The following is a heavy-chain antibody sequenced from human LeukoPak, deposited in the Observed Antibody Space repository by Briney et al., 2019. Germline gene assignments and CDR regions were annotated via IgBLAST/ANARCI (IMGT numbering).Heavy chain of an antibody. CDR3: ARYVWGSYPTFEDY. Sequence: SETLSLTCSVSGGSIRSYYWSWIRQPPGKGREWIGYIYYSGSTDYNPSLRSRVTISIDTSKNQFSLKLSSVTAADTAVYYCARYVWGSYPTFEDYWGQGALVTVSS. CDR2: IYYSGST. J-gene: IGHJ4*02. V-gene: IGHV4-59*01. CDR1: GGSIRSYY. D-gene: IGHD3-16*02.